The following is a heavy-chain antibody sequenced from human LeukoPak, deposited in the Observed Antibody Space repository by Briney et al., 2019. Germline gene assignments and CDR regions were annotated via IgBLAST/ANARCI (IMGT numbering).Heavy chain of an antibody. V-gene: IGHV4-61*02. D-gene: IGHD3-16*01. Sequence: PSETLSFTCSVSGVSITSGSYYWGWIRQSAGKGLEWIGRVHSSGDIYHNAAFRSRAAVSADASKNQFSLQLNSVTAADTAVYYCARGASPKDAVFFDYWGPGAPLTVSS. CDR1: GVSITSGSYY. CDR3: ARGASPKDAVFFDY. J-gene: IGHJ4*02. CDR2: VHSSGDI.